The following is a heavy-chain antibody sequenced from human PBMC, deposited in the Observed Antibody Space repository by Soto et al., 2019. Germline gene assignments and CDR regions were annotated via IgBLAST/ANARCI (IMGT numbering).Heavy chain of an antibody. D-gene: IGHD6-19*01. V-gene: IGHV3-23*01. J-gene: IGHJ6*02. CDR1: GFTFSSYA. CDR2: ISGSGGST. Sequence: PGGSLRLSCAASGFTFSSYAMSWVRQAPGKGLEWVSAISGSGGSTYYADSVKGRFTISRDNSKNTLYLQMDSLRAEDTAVYYCAKGGPPPSSGWYGPPPATQYYYYGMDVWGQGTTVTVSS. CDR3: AKGGPPPSSGWYGPPPATQYYYYGMDV.